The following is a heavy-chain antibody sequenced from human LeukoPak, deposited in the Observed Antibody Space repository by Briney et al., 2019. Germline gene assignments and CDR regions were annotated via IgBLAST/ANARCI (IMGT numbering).Heavy chain of an antibody. CDR3: ARDLHEYSYGYGLDY. J-gene: IGHJ4*02. V-gene: IGHV3-21*01. D-gene: IGHD5-18*01. CDR2: ISSSSSYI. Sequence: KTGGSLRLSCAASGFTFSSYSMNWVRQAPGKGLEWVSSISSSSSYIYYADSVKGRFTISRDNAKNSLYLQMNSLRAEDTAVYYCARDLHEYSYGYGLDYWGQGTLVTVSS. CDR1: GFTFSSYS.